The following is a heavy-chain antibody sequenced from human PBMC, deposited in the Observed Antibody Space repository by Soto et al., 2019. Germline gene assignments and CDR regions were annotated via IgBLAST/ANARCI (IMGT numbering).Heavy chain of an antibody. CDR2: VYNSGST. CDR1: GGSISSYY. V-gene: IGHV4-59*01. Sequence: QVQLQESGPGLVKPSETLSLTCNVSGGSISSYYWSWIRQPPGKGLAYIGHVYNSGSTIHSPSLKCRATISVDTSKNQFSLKLTSVTAADTAVYYCAGGSSLCWECFHHWGQGILITVSS. CDR3: AGGSSLCWECFHH. D-gene: IGHD2-2*01. J-gene: IGHJ1*01.